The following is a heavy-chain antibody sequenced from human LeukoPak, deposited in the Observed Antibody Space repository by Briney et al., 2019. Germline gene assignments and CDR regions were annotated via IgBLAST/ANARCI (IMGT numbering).Heavy chain of an antibody. J-gene: IGHJ6*02. CDR1: GGTFCSYA. CDR2: IIPILGIA. Sequence: SVKVSCKASGGTFCSYAISWVRQAPGQGLEWMGRIIPILGIANYAQKFQGRVTITADKSTSTAYMELSSLRSEDTAVYYCARMYCSRGSCYPLFYYYAMDVWGQGTTVTVSS. V-gene: IGHV1-69*04. D-gene: IGHD2-15*01. CDR3: ARMYCSRGSCYPLFYYYAMDV.